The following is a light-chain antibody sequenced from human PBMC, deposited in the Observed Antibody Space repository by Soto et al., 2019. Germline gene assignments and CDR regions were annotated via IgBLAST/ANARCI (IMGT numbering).Light chain of an antibody. CDR3: QQYYSYPLK. V-gene: IGKV1-6*01. Sequence: AIQMTHSPSSLSASVLYIVTITFRASQGIRNDLGWYQQKPGKAPKLLIYDASTLQSGVPSRFSGSGSGTDFTLTISCLQSEDFATYYCQQYYSYPLKFGQGTKVDIK. CDR1: QGIRND. CDR2: DAS. J-gene: IGKJ1*01.